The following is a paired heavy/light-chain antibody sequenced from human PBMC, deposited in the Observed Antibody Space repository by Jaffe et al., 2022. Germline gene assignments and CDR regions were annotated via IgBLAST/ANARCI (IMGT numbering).Light chain of an antibody. J-gene: IGLJ2*01. Sequence: QSVLTQPPSVSAAPGQKVTISCSGSSSNIGNNYVSWYQQLPGTAPKLLIYENIKRPSGIPDRFSGSKSGTSATLGITGLQTGDEADYYCGTWDSSLNAVVFGGGTKLTVL. V-gene: IGLV1-51*02. CDR3: GTWDSSLNAVV. CDR1: SSNIGNNY. CDR2: ENI.
Heavy chain of an antibody. CDR2: ISWNSGSK. CDR3: AKDMSPYSGSGSDYFDY. Sequence: EVHLVESGGGLVQPGRSLRLSCAASGFTFDDYAMHWVRQASGKGLEWVSGISWNSGSKDYADSVKGRFTISRDNAKKSLYLQMNSLRAEDTALYYCAKDMSPYSGSGSDYFDYWGQGTLVTVSS. J-gene: IGHJ4*02. V-gene: IGHV3-9*01. D-gene: IGHD5-12*01. CDR1: GFTFDDYA.